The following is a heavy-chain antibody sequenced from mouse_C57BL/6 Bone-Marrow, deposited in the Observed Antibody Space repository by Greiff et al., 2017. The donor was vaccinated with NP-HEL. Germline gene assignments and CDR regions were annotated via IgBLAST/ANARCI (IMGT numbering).Heavy chain of an antibody. D-gene: IGHD1-1*01. V-gene: IGHV1-64*01. J-gene: IGHJ1*03. CDR1: GYTFTSYW. CDR2: IHPNSGST. Sequence: QVQLQQSGAELVKPGASVKLSCKASGYTFTSYWMHWVKQRPGQGLEWIGMIHPNSGSTNYNEKFKSKATLTVDKSSSTAYMQLSSLTSEDSAVYYCARKRSSYDFDVWGTGTTVTVSS. CDR3: ARKRSSYDFDV.